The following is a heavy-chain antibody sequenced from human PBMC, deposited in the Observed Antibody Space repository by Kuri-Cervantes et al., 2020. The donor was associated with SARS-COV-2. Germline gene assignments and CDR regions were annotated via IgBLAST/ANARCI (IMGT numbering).Heavy chain of an antibody. D-gene: IGHD5-12*01. CDR2: VHYNGNT. J-gene: IGHJ5*02. Sequence: SETLSLTCTASGGSISSSYFWGWIRQPPGKGLEWIGSVHYNGNTYHNPSLKSRLSISVDTSKNQFSLTLSSVTAADTAVYYCARLPLLDLSGYSPAGYPWFDPWGLGTLVTVSS. CDR1: GGSISSSYF. V-gene: IGHV4-39*01. CDR3: ARLPLLDLSGYSPAGYPWFDP.